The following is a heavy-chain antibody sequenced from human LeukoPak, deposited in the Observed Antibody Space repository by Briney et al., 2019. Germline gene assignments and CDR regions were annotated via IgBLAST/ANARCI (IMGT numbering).Heavy chain of an antibody. D-gene: IGHD4-17*01. V-gene: IGHV4-34*01. CDR2: INHTGSP. CDR3: ARHGNDYGDCWFDY. CDR1: GGSFSGYY. J-gene: IGHJ4*02. Sequence: SETLSLTCALYGGSFSGYYWSWVRQPPGKGLEWIGDINHTGSPNYLVSLKSRVTISADTSNRQFYLKVRSVTAADTAVYYCARHGNDYGDCWFDYWGLGNLVIVSS.